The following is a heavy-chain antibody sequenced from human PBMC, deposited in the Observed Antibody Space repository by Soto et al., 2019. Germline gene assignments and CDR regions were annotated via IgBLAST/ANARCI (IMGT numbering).Heavy chain of an antibody. Sequence: LSLTCTVSGGSIRSGGYYWSWVLQSPRRGLEWIGNIYYSGSTYYNPSLKSRLTISVDTSKNQFSLNLSSVTAADTAVYYCARDRLMATAGTARHYFGLDVWGQGTTVTVSS. J-gene: IGHJ6*02. V-gene: IGHV4-31*03. D-gene: IGHD5-18*01. CDR2: IYYSGST. CDR1: GGSIRSGGYY. CDR3: ARDRLMATAGTARHYFGLDV.